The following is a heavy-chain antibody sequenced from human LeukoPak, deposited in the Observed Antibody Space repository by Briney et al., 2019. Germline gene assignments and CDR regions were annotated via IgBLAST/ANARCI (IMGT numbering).Heavy chain of an antibody. D-gene: IGHD3-9*01. CDR3: ARFEHNPQRDDWLFSYFDY. Sequence: ASVKVSCKASGYTFTSYGISWVRQAPGQGLEWMRWISAYNGNTNYAQKLQGRVTMTTDTSTSTAYMELRSLRSDDTAVYYCARFEHNPQRDDWLFSYFDYWGQGTLVTVSS. CDR1: GYTFTSYG. V-gene: IGHV1-18*01. J-gene: IGHJ4*02. CDR2: ISAYNGNT.